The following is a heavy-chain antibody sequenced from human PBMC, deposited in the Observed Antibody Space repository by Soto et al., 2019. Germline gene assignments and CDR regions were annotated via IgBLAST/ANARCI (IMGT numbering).Heavy chain of an antibody. Sequence: HVQLVESGGGVVQPGRSLRLSCAASGFTFSTSAMHWVRQAPGKGLEWVAVISYDGTNEHYEDSVKGRFTVSRDNSRYTLSLQMTSLRPEDKAMSYCVASVFSFDYWGQGSLVTVSS. V-gene: IGHV3-30*01. J-gene: IGHJ4*02. CDR2: ISYDGTNE. D-gene: IGHD2-8*01. CDR1: GFTFSTSA. CDR3: VASVFSFDY.